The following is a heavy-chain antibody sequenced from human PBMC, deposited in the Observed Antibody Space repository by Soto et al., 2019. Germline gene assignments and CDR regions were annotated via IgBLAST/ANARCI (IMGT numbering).Heavy chain of an antibody. CDR2: ISSNGGST. V-gene: IGHV3-64*01. D-gene: IGHD3-16*01. CDR3: ASTFGTGAFDI. Sequence: EVQLVESGGGLVQPGGSLRLSCAASGFTFSSYAMHWVRQAPGKGLEYVSAISSNGGSTYYANSVKGRFTISRDNSKNTLYLQMGSLRAEDMAVYYCASTFGTGAFDIWGQGTMVTVSS. J-gene: IGHJ3*02. CDR1: GFTFSSYA.